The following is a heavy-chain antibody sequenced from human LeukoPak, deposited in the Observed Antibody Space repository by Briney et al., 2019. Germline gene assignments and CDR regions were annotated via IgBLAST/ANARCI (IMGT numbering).Heavy chain of an antibody. CDR1: GTSISSSAYY. Sequence: SETLSLTCTVSGTSISSSAYYWGWIRQVPGTGLEWIGSIYYSGTAYYNPSPESRVAISEDTSRSRFSLMLTSVTAADTAVYYCARQASDYYYYYMDVWGQGTTVIVAS. J-gene: IGHJ6*03. V-gene: IGHV4-39*01. CDR2: IYYSGTA. CDR3: ARQASDYYYYYMDV.